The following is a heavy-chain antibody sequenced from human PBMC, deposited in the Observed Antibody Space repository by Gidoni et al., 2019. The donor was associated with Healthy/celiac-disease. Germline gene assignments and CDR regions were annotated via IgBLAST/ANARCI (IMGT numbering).Heavy chain of an antibody. V-gene: IGHV3-33*01. CDR1: GFTFSSYG. CDR3: ARGGLWEYHSLGPFDY. Sequence: QVQLVASGGGVVQPGRSLRLSCAASGFTFSSYGMHWVRQAPGKGLECVAVIWYDGRNKYYADSVKGRFTISRDNSKNTLYLQMNSLRAEDTAVYYCARGGLWEYHSLGPFDYWGQGTLVTVSS. D-gene: IGHD2-2*01. CDR2: IWYDGRNK. J-gene: IGHJ4*02.